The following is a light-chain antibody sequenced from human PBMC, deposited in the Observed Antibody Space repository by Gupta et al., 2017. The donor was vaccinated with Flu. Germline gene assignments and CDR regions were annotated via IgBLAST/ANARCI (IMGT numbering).Light chain of an antibody. V-gene: IGKV4-1*01. Sequence: DIVMTQSPDSLAVSLGERATINCKSSQSLLYSTNSKNYLAWYQQKPRQPPKLLIYWASTRESGVPDRSSGSGSGTDFTLTISSLQAEDVAVYYCQQDYITPHTFGGGTKVEIK. CDR1: QSLLYSTNSKNY. CDR3: QQDYITPHT. J-gene: IGKJ4*01. CDR2: WAS.